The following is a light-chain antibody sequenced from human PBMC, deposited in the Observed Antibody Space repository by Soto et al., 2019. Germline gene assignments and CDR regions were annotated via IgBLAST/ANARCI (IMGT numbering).Light chain of an antibody. CDR3: AAWDDSLNAVV. Sequence: QSVLTQPPSASGTPGQRVTISCSGSSSNIGSNTVNWYQQLPGTAPKLLIHSNNQRPSGVPDRFSGSKSGTSASLAISGLQSEDEADYYCAAWDDSLNAVVFGGGTKVTVL. V-gene: IGLV1-44*01. CDR2: SNN. J-gene: IGLJ2*01. CDR1: SSNIGSNT.